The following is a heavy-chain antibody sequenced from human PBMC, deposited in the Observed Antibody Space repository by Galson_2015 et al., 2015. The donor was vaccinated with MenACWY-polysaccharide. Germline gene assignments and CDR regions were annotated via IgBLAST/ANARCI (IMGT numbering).Heavy chain of an antibody. Sequence: SVKASCKASGYSFTSNYIHWVRQAPGQGLERMGIINPSGGSTTYAQNFQGRVTITRDTSASTAYMELSSLRSEDTAVYYCAKAGPSSGGTYFDYWGQGSLVTVSS. CDR3: AKAGPSSGGTYFDY. D-gene: IGHD6-6*01. CDR2: INPSGGST. V-gene: IGHV1-46*01. J-gene: IGHJ4*02. CDR1: GYSFTSNY.